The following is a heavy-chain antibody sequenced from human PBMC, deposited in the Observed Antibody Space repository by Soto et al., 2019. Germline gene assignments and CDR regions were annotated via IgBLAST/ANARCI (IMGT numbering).Heavy chain of an antibody. CDR2: ISGHNGQT. V-gene: IGHV1-18*01. D-gene: IGHD5-18*01. CDR1: AYTFNTYG. Sequence: QVQLVQSGPEVKKPGASVKVSCKASAYTFNTYGISWVRRAPGQGLEWMGWISGHNGQTNYAQKVRGRVTITTDTSTSTAYMELRSLRSDDTAIYYCARDGRKQLWVEGRNAMDVWGQGTTVTVSS. CDR3: ARDGRKQLWVEGRNAMDV. J-gene: IGHJ6*02.